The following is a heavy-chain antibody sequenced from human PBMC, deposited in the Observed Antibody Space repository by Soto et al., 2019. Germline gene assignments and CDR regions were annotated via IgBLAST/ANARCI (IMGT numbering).Heavy chain of an antibody. D-gene: IGHD3-22*01. Sequence: QVQLVESGGGVVQPGRSLRLSCAVSGFTFSSYGMHWVRQAPGKGPEWVAIIWYDGSNKYYADSVKGRFTISRDNSKNTLYLQMNSLRAEDTAVYYCARDLHDTSGYYSYYFDYWGQGTLVTVSS. CDR3: ARDLHDTSGYYSYYFDY. CDR1: GFTFSSYG. CDR2: IWYDGSNK. V-gene: IGHV3-33*01. J-gene: IGHJ4*02.